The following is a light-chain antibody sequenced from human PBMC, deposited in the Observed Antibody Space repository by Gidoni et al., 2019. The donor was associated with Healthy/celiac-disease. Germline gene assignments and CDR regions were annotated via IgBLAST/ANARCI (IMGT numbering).Light chain of an antibody. V-gene: IGLV3-21*02. CDR1: NIGSKS. CDR3: QVWDSSSGGV. J-gene: IGLJ1*01. CDR2: DDS. Sequence: SYVLTQPPSVSVAPGQTARITWGGNNIGSKSVHWYQQKPGQAPVLVVYDDSARPSGIPERFSGSNSGNTATLPISRVEAGDEADYYCQVWDSSSGGVFGTGTKVTVL.